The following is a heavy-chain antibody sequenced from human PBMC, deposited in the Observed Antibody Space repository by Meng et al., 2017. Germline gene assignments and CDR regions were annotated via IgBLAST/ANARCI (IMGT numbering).Heavy chain of an antibody. V-gene: IGHV3-21*01. CDR1: GFTFSSYS. CDR2: ISSSSSYI. Sequence: ESLKISCAASGFTFSSYSMNWVRQAPGKGLEWVSSISSSSSYIYYADSVKGRFTISRDNAKNSLYLQMNSLRAEDTAVYYCARDSMKNAFDIWGQGTMVTVSS. CDR3: ARDSMKNAFDI. J-gene: IGHJ3*02.